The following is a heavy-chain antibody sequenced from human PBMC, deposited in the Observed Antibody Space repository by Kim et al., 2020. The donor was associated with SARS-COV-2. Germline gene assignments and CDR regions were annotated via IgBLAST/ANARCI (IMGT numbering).Heavy chain of an antibody. CDR2: ISYDGSNK. CDR1: GFTFSSYA. D-gene: IGHD3-9*01. V-gene: IGHV3-30*04. CDR3: ARDISRPEVLRYFDWLSYYYGMDV. Sequence: GGSLRLSCAASGFTFSSYAMHWVRQAPGKGLEWVAVISYDGSNKYYADSVKGRFTISRDNSKNTLYLQMNSLRAEDTAVYYCARDISRPEVLRYFDWLSYYYGMDVWGQGTTVTVSS. J-gene: IGHJ6*02.